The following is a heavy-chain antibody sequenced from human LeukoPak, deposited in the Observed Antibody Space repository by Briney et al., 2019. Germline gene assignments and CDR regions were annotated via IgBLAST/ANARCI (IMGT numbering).Heavy chain of an antibody. V-gene: IGHV3-30*18. CDR3: AKGITMVRGPVDY. D-gene: IGHD3-10*01. CDR1: GFTFSSYG. J-gene: IGHJ4*02. CDR2: ISYDGSNK. Sequence: GRSLRLSCAASGFTFSSYGMHWVRQAPGKGLEWVAVISYDGSNKYYADSVKGRFTISRDNSKNTLYLQMNSLRAEDTAVYYCAKGITMVRGPVDYWGQGTLVTVSS.